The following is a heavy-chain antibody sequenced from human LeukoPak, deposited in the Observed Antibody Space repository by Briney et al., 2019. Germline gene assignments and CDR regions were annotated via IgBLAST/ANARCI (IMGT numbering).Heavy chain of an antibody. Sequence: GGSLRLSCAASGFTFSSYWMHWVRQAPGKGLVWVSRINSDGSSTSYADSVKGRFTISRDNAKNTLYLQMNSLRAEDTAVYYCATSYYYGSGSYLDYYYYMDVWGKGTTVTVSS. V-gene: IGHV3-74*01. CDR2: INSDGSST. CDR3: ATSYYYGSGSYLDYYYYMDV. D-gene: IGHD3-10*01. J-gene: IGHJ6*03. CDR1: GFTFSSYW.